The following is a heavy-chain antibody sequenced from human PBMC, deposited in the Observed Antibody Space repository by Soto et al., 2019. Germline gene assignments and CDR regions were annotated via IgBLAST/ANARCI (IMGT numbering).Heavy chain of an antibody. D-gene: IGHD3-10*01. J-gene: IGHJ4*02. Sequence: EVQLVESGGGLIQPGGSLRLSCAVSGFTVSNNYMSWVRQAPGKGLEGVSVIYSGGYTAYGDSVKGRFTISRDNSKNTQFLQMNTRDAGDTAVYYWGAPPGGGGYWGQGTLVTVSS. CDR3: GAPPGGGGY. CDR1: GFTVSNNY. CDR2: IYSGGYT. V-gene: IGHV3-53*01.